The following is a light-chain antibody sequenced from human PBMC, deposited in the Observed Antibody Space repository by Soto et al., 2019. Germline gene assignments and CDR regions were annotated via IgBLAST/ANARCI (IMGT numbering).Light chain of an antibody. CDR3: QPYDSSPPP. CDR1: QSVSSSY. J-gene: IGKJ5*01. Sequence: EIVLTQSPGTLSLSPGERATLSCRASQSVSSSYLAWYQQKPGQAPRLLIYGESGRATGSPERFSGSGSGTDFTLTISRLEPEDFAVYYYQPYDSSPPPFSQGTRPEI. V-gene: IGKV3-20*01. CDR2: GES.